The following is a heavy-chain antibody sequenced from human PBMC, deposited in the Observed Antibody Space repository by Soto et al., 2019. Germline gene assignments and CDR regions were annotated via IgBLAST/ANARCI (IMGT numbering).Heavy chain of an antibody. CDR1: GLTFSSYW. V-gene: IGHV3-74*01. D-gene: IGHD7-27*01. CDR3: ARERLPTGEYYFDY. Sequence: HPGGSLRISCAASGLTFSSYWMHWFRQAPGKGLVWVSRINRDGSSTSYADSARGRVTISRDNAKNTLYLQVNGLRAEDTALYYYARERLPTGEYYFDYWGQGILVTVSS. CDR2: INRDGSST. J-gene: IGHJ4*02.